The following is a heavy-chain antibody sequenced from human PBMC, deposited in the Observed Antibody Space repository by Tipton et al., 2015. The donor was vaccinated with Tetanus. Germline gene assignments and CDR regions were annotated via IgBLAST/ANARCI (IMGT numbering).Heavy chain of an antibody. D-gene: IGHD2-21*02. CDR2: IGSSSRYI. Sequence: SLRLSCVASGFTFKSYTLNWVRQAPGKGLEWVSSIGSSSRYIYYADSVKGRFTISRDNAKNSLYLQMISLRAEDTAVYSCARGMAEASNCGGDCYSDYWGQGTLVTVSS. CDR3: ARGMAEASNCGGDCYSDY. CDR1: GFTFKSYT. J-gene: IGHJ4*02. V-gene: IGHV3-21*01.